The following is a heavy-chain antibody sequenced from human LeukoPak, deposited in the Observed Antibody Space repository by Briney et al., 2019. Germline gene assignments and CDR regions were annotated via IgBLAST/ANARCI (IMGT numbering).Heavy chain of an antibody. D-gene: IGHD6-13*01. CDR2: ISYDGSNK. V-gene: IGHV3-30*18. CDR1: GFTFSSYG. CDR3: AKDPRGGVGIAAAAPLFD. Sequence: PGGSLRLSCAASGFTFSSYGMHWVRQAPGKGLEWVAVISYDGSNKYYADSVKGRFTISRDNSKNTLYLQMNSLRAEDTAVYYCAKDPRGGVGIAAAAPLFDWGQGTLVTVSS. J-gene: IGHJ4*02.